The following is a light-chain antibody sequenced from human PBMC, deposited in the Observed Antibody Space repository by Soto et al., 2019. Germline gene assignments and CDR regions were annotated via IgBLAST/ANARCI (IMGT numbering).Light chain of an antibody. Sequence: QSVLTQPASVSGSPGQSITISCTGTSSDVGGYNYVSWYQQHPVKVPKLMIFDVSNRPSGVSNRFSASKSGNTASLTISGLQPEDEADYYCSSKTSSGTYVFGTGTKLTVL. CDR2: DVS. CDR3: SSKTSSGTYV. J-gene: IGLJ1*01. V-gene: IGLV2-14*03. CDR1: SSDVGGYNY.